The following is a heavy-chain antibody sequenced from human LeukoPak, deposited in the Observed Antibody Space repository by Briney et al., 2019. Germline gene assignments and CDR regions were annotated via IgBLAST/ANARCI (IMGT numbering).Heavy chain of an antibody. CDR2: ISHSRTT. CDR3: ARGGIVAAADY. D-gene: IGHD6-13*01. CDR1: GGSFSGYY. Sequence: PSETLSLTCAVYGGSFSGYYWSWIRQPPGKGLEWIGEISHSRTTHYTPSLKTRVTISLDTSQNQFSLKLTSVTAADTAVYYCARGGIVAAADYWGQGTLVTVSS. J-gene: IGHJ4*02. V-gene: IGHV4-34*01.